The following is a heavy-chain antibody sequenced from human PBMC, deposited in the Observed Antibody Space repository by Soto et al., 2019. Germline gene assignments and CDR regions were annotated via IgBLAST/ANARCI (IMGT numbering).Heavy chain of an antibody. D-gene: IGHD3-16*01. CDR2: ISSSGSAK. CDR3: AGQYDPVPRSAFDI. V-gene: IGHV3-11*01. Sequence: GGSLRLSCAASGFTFSDYYMSWIRQAPGKGLEWISYISSSGSAKDYADSVKGRFTISRDNAKNSLYVQMNSLRAEDTAVYYCAGQYDPVPRSAFDIWGQGTVVTVSS. J-gene: IGHJ3*02. CDR1: GFTFSDYY.